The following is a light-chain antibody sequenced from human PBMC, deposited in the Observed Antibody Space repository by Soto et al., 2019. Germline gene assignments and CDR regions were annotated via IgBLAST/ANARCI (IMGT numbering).Light chain of an antibody. CDR1: ESVSTN. J-gene: IGKJ2*01. V-gene: IGKV3-20*01. Sequence: EIVMTQSPATLSLSPGERATLSCRASESVSTNLAWYQQKAGQAPRLLIYGASTRATGIPDRFSGSGSGTDFTLTISRLEPEDFAVYYCQHFGNSPPYTFGQGTKLEIK. CDR3: QHFGNSPPYT. CDR2: GAS.